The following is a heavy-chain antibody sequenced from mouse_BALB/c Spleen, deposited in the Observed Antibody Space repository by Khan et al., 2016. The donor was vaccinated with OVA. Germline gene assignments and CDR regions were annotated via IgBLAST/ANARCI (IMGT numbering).Heavy chain of an antibody. CDR2: INTYTGEP. CDR1: GYTFTNYG. D-gene: IGHD2-10*01. J-gene: IGHJ4*01. Sequence: QIQLVQSGPELKKPGETVKISCKASGYTFTNYGMNWVKQSPGKALKWMGWINTYTGEPTYAADFKGRFAFSLETSASTAYLQINNLKNEDMATYFCARPPYFSYTLDYWGQGTSVTVSS. CDR3: ARPPYFSYTLDY. V-gene: IGHV9-1*02.